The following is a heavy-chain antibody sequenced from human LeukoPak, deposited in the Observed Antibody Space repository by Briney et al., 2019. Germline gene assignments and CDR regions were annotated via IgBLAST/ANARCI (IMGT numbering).Heavy chain of an antibody. Sequence: SVKVSCKASGYTFTSYGISWVRQAPGQGLEWMGGIIPIFGTANYAQKFQGRVTITADESTSTAYMELSSLRSEDTAVYYCARGTARFLEWLPTDWGQGTLVTVSS. CDR1: GYTFTSYG. V-gene: IGHV1-69*13. D-gene: IGHD3-3*01. J-gene: IGHJ4*02. CDR2: IIPIFGTA. CDR3: ARGTARFLEWLPTD.